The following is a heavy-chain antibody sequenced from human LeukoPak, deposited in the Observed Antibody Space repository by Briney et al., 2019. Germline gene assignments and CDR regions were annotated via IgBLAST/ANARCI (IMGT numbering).Heavy chain of an antibody. CDR1: GFTLSSYA. Sequence: QPGRSLRLSCAASGFTLSSYAMHWVRHAPGRGLEWVAVISYDGSNKYYADSVKGRFTISRDNSKNTLYLQMNSLRAEDTPVYYCARDHSGSYQRAFDIWGQGTMVTVSS. V-gene: IGHV3-30*01. D-gene: IGHD1-26*01. CDR3: ARDHSGSYQRAFDI. J-gene: IGHJ3*02. CDR2: ISYDGSNK.